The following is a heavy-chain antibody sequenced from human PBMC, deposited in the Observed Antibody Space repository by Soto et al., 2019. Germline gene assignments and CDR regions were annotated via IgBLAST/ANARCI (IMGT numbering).Heavy chain of an antibody. CDR3: VRDLHEPLATDALRVAN. D-gene: IGHD2-8*02. J-gene: IGHJ4*02. CDR1: GFTFSSYE. Sequence: PGGSLRLSCAASGFTFSSYEMHWVRQAPGKGLEWISYISSTGSGTRYADSVRGRFTMSRDNTKNSVSLQMSSLRAEDTAVYYCVRDLHEPLATDALRVANWGQGTQVTVSS. CDR2: ISSTGSGT. V-gene: IGHV3-48*03.